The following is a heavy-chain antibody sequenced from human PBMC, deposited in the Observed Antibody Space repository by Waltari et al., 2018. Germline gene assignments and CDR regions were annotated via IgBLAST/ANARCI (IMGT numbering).Heavy chain of an antibody. CDR3: AKDMGAPGNWGFDY. Sequence: EVQLVESGGVVVQPGGSLRLSCAASGFTFDDYTMHWVRQAPGKGLEWVSLISWDGGSTYYADSVKGRFTISRDNSKNSLYLQMNSLRTEDTALYYCAKDMGAPGNWGFDYWGQGTLVTVSS. J-gene: IGHJ4*02. D-gene: IGHD7-27*01. CDR2: ISWDGGST. CDR1: GFTFDDYT. V-gene: IGHV3-43*01.